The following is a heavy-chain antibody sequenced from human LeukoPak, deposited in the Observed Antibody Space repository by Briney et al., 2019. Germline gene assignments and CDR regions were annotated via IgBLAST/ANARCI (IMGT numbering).Heavy chain of an antibody. J-gene: IGHJ6*03. CDR2: ISHFGST. CDR3: ARRKGDRDRFPYYYYMDV. Sequence: SGTLSLTCAIYGGSFSGYSWTWIRQPPGKGLEWIGEISHFGSTKYIPSLESRVSLSLDASKNQFSLELSSVTAADTAIYYCARRKGDRDRFPYYYYMDVWGKGTTVTTSS. CDR1: GGSFSGYS. V-gene: IGHV4-34*01. D-gene: IGHD2-21*02.